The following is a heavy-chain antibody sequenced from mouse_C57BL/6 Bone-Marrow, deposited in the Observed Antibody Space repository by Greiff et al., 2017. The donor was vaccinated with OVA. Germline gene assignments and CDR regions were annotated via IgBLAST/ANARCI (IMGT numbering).Heavy chain of an antibody. V-gene: IGHV1-9*01. J-gene: IGHJ3*01. CDR1: GYTFTGYW. D-gene: IGHD2-1*01. CDR3: ACERNCGNWAWFDY. CDR2: ILPGSGST. Sequence: QVQLQQSGAELMKPGASVKLSCKATGYTFTGYWIEWVKQRPGHGLEWIGEILPGSGSTNYNEKFKGKATFTADTSSNTAYMQLRSLTTEDSAIYDGACERNCGNWAWFDYWGQGTLVTVSA.